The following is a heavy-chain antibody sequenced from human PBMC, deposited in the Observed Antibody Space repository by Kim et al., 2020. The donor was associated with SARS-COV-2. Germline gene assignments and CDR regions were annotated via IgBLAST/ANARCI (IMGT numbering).Heavy chain of an antibody. Sequence: GGSLRLSCAASGFTFSSYSMNWVRQAPGKGLEWVSSISSSSSYIYYADSVKGRFTISRDNAKNSLYLQMNSLRAEDTAVYYCASSVLEDYFDWLLSYYYYYGMDVWGQGTTVTVSS. D-gene: IGHD3-9*01. V-gene: IGHV3-21*01. CDR1: GFTFSSYS. CDR3: ASSVLEDYFDWLLSYYYYYGMDV. J-gene: IGHJ6*02. CDR2: ISSSSSYI.